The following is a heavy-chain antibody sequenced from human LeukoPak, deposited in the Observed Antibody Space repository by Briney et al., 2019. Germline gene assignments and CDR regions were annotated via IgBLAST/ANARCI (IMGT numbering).Heavy chain of an antibody. Sequence: ASVKVSCKASGYTFTGYYMHWVRQAPGQGLEWMGWINPNSGGTNYAQKFQGRVTMTRDTSISTAYMELSRLRSDDTAVYYCARVLGYSYGTLHYWGQGTLVTVSP. J-gene: IGHJ4*02. CDR1: GYTFTGYY. V-gene: IGHV1-2*02. CDR3: ARVLGYSYGTLHY. D-gene: IGHD5-18*01. CDR2: INPNSGGT.